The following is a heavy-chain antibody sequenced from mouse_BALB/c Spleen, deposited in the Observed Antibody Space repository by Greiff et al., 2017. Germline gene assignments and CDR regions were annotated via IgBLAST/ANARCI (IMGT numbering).Heavy chain of an antibody. CDR2: ISSGSSTI. CDR3: ARDYRYDAMDY. D-gene: IGHD2-14*01. CDR1: GFTFSSFG. J-gene: IGHJ4*01. V-gene: IGHV5-17*02. Sequence: EVNVVESGGGLVQPGGSRKLSCAASGFTFSSFGMHWVRQAPEKGLEWVAYISSGSSTIYYADTVKGRFTISRDNPKNTLFLQMTSLRSEDTAMYYCARDYRYDAMDYWGQGTSVTVSS.